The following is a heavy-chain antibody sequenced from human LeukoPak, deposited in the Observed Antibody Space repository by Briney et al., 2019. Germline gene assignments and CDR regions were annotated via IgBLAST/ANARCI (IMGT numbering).Heavy chain of an antibody. CDR1: GGSISRSSFY. D-gene: IGHD6-13*01. Sequence: SETLSLTCSVSGGSISRSSFYWGWIRQPPGKGLEWIGSIYYNGNTYCNPSLKSRVTISVDTSKNQFSLKLSSVTAADTAVYYCARGPIPTDSSSWYYDAFDIWGQGTMVTVSS. V-gene: IGHV4-39*01. J-gene: IGHJ3*02. CDR3: ARGPIPTDSSSWYYDAFDI. CDR2: IYYNGNT.